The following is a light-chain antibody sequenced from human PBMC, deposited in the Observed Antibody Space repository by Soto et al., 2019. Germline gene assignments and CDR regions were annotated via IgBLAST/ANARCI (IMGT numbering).Light chain of an antibody. CDR2: DAS. V-gene: IGKV3-15*01. CDR3: QQYNNWPLT. J-gene: IGKJ4*01. CDR1: QTIDNT. Sequence: EIVMTQSPATLSVSPGERATLSCRASQTIDNTLAWYQRKPGQAPRLLIYDASTRATGVPARFSGSGSGTDFTLTISSLQSEDFAVYYCQQYNNWPLTFGGGTKVDIK.